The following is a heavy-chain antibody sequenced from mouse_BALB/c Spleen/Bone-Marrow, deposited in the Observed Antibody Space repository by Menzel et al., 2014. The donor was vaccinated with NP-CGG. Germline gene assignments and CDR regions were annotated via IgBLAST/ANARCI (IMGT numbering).Heavy chain of an antibody. Sequence: VQLQQSGPELVKPGASVKISCKASGYSFTGYFMNWVMQSHGKSLEWIGRINPYNCDTFYNQKFKGKAILTVDKSSSTAHMELRSLASEDSAVYYCARGDYRFDEGYFDCWGQGTSLTVSS. CDR3: ARGDYRFDEGYFDC. D-gene: IGHD2-14*01. V-gene: IGHV1-20*02. CDR2: INPYNCDT. J-gene: IGHJ2*02. CDR1: GYSFTGYF.